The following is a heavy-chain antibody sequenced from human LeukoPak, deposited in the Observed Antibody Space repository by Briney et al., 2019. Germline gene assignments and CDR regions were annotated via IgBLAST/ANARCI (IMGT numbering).Heavy chain of an antibody. CDR1: GFTFSSYA. D-gene: IGHD3-22*01. CDR2: ISGSGGST. J-gene: IGHJ4*02. CDR3: AKEGLPYYDSEWYFDY. Sequence: GGSLRLSCAASGFTFSSYAMSWVRQAPGKGLEWVSAISGSGGSTYYADSVKGRFTISRDNSKNTLYLQMNSLRAEDTAVYYCAKEGLPYYDSEWYFDYWGQGTLVTVSS. V-gene: IGHV3-23*01.